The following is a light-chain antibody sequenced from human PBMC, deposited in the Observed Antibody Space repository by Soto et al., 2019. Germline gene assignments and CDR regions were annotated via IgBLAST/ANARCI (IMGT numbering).Light chain of an antibody. V-gene: IGLV1-40*01. Sequence: QSVLTQPPSVSGAPGQRVTISCTGSSSNIGAGYDVHWYQQLPGTAPKLLIYGNSNRPSGVPDRCSGSKSGTSASLAITGLQAEDDADYYCQSYYSSLSGSVFGGGTKLTVL. CDR1: SSNIGAGYD. CDR3: QSYYSSLSGSV. J-gene: IGLJ2*01. CDR2: GNS.